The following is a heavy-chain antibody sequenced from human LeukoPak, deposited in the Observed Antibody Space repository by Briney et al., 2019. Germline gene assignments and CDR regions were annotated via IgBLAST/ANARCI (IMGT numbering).Heavy chain of an antibody. CDR2: IYPSGTS. CDR1: GGSISGYY. J-gene: IGHJ4*02. V-gene: IGHV4-4*07. D-gene: IGHD2-2*01. CDR3: ARGLQLSLFLFDY. Sequence: SETLSLTCSVSGGSISGYYWAWIRQPAGKGLEDIGRIYPSGTSNYHPSLKSRVTMSVDTSKNQFSLRLSSVTAADTAVYYCARGLQLSLFLFDYWGQGTQVTVSS.